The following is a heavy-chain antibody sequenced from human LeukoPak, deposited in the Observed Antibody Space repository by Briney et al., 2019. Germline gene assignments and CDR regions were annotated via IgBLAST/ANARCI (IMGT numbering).Heavy chain of an antibody. CDR1: GFTFSSYW. CDR3: ARGGGLDV. J-gene: IGHJ6*02. D-gene: IGHD3-16*01. Sequence: GGSLRLSCAASGFTFSSYWMNWARQAPGKGLERVSSINHNGNVNYYVDSVKGRFTISRDNAKNSLYLQMSNLRGEDTAVYFCARGGGLDVWGQGATVIVSS. CDR2: INHNGNVN. V-gene: IGHV3-7*03.